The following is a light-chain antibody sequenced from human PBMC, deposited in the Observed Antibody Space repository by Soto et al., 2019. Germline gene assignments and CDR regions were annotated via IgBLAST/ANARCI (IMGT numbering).Light chain of an antibody. CDR1: QSVSSSY. CDR3: QKHGSSPIT. Sequence: VLTQSPGTLSLSPGESATLSCRASQSVSSSYLAWYQQKPGQAPRLLIYGESSRATGIPDRFSGSGSGTDLNLTISRLEPEDFAVYYCQKHGSSPITFGQGTRLEIK. CDR2: GES. V-gene: IGKV3-20*01. J-gene: IGKJ5*01.